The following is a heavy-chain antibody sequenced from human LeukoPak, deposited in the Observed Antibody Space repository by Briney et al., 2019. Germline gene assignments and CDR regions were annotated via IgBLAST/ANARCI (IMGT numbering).Heavy chain of an antibody. Sequence: GGSLRLSCAASGFTFSSYAMHWVRQAPGKGLEWVSGIGGTGHFTYYADSVKGRFTVSRDNSKNTLYLQMNSLRAEDTAVYYCASWQWLVRHQRYFDLWGRGTLVTVSS. CDR2: IGGTGHFT. J-gene: IGHJ2*01. CDR1: GFTFSSYA. CDR3: ASWQWLVRHQRYFDL. V-gene: IGHV3-23*01. D-gene: IGHD6-19*01.